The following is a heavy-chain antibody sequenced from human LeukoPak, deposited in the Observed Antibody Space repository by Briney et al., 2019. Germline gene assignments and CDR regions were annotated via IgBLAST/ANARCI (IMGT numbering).Heavy chain of an antibody. V-gene: IGHV3-30*18. CDR3: AKVSEELVPLCHYYYYGMDV. Sequence: PGRSLRLSCAASGFTFSSYGMHWVRQAPGKGLEWVAVISYDGSNKYDGDSVKGRFTISRDNSKNTLYLQMNSLRAEDTAVYYCAKVSEELVPLCHYYYYGMDVWGQGTTVTVSS. J-gene: IGHJ6*02. CDR1: GFTFSSYG. CDR2: ISYDGSNK. D-gene: IGHD6-13*01.